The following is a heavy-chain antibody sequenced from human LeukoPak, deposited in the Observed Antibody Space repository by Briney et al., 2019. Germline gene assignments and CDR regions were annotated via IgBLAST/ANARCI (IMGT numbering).Heavy chain of an antibody. CDR3: ARLAVAGAGGWFDP. V-gene: IGHV5-51*01. Sequence: GESLKISCKGSGYNFTFYWIGWVRQMPGKGLEWMGNIYPGDSDTRYSPSFEGQVTISADKSISTAYLQWSSLKASDTAMYYCARLAVAGAGGWFDPWGQGTLVTVSS. CDR2: IYPGDSDT. D-gene: IGHD6-19*01. J-gene: IGHJ5*02. CDR1: GYNFTFYW.